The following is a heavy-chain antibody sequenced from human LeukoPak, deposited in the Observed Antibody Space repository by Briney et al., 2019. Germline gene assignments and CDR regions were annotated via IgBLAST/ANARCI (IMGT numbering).Heavy chain of an antibody. J-gene: IGHJ4*02. Sequence: SETLSLTCAVYGGSFSGYYWSWIRQPPGKGLEWIGEINHSGSTNYNPSLKSRVTISVDTSKNQFSLKLSSVTAADTAVYYCARCIKGGHFDYWGQGTLVTVSS. CDR3: ARCIKGGHFDY. CDR2: INHSGST. D-gene: IGHD3-10*01. CDR1: GGSFSGYY. V-gene: IGHV4-34*01.